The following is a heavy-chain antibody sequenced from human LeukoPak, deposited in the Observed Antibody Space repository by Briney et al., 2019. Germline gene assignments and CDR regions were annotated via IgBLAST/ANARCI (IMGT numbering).Heavy chain of an antibody. CDR1: GGSISSSSYY. D-gene: IGHD1-14*01. J-gene: IGHJ4*02. Sequence: SETLSLTCTVSGGSISSSSYYWGWIRQPPGKGLEWIGSIYYSGSTYYNPSLKSRVTISVDTSKNQFSLKLSSVTAADTAVYYCARGQVYPLGSDYWGQGTLVTVSS. CDR2: IYYSGST. CDR3: ARGQVYPLGSDY. V-gene: IGHV4-39*07.